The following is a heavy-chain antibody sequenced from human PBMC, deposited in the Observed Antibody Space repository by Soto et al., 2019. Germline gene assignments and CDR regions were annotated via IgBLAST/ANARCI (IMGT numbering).Heavy chain of an antibody. V-gene: IGHV3-74*01. CDR3: AREFRVSGPPFSYGMDV. D-gene: IGHD6-13*01. CDR2: INSDGSST. Sequence: HPGWSLRLSCSASVFTFSSYWMHWCRQAPGKGLVWVSRINSDGSSTSYADSVKGRFTISRDNAKNTLYLQMNSLRAEDTAVYYCAREFRVSGPPFSYGMDVWGQGTTVTVSS. CDR1: VFTFSSYW. J-gene: IGHJ6*02.